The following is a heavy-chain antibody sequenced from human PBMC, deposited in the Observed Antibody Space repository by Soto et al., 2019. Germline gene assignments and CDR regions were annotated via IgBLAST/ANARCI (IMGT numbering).Heavy chain of an antibody. D-gene: IGHD2-2*01. CDR1: GGSIRSYC. V-gene: IGHV4-59*08. J-gene: IGHJ4*02. Sequence: ASETLSLTCTVSGGSIRSYCWTWIRQPPGEGLEWIGCIYNSGTTNYNPSLKSRVTISVDTPKNQFSLKLSSVTAADTAVYYCASAREVVPAAIGYFDYWGQGTLVNV. CDR3: ASAREVVPAAIGYFDY. CDR2: IYNSGTT.